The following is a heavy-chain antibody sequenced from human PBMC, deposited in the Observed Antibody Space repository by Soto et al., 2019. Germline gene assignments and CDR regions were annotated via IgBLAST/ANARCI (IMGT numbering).Heavy chain of an antibody. V-gene: IGHV1-69*01. CDR1: GGTFSSYG. D-gene: IGHD4-17*01. Sequence: QVQLVQSGAEVKKPGSSVKVSCKASGGTFSSYGLSWVRQAPGQGLEWVGGIIPMFGTTNYAQKFQGRVTITADESTSTAHMELSSLRSEDTAVYYCARTVGHFDSSSDYGDPFEYWGQGTLVSVSS. CDR2: IIPMFGTT. CDR3: ARTVGHFDSSSDYGDPFEY. J-gene: IGHJ4*02.